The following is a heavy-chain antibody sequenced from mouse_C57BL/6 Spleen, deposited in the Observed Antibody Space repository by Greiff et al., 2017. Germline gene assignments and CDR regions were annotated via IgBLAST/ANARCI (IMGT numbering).Heavy chain of an antibody. CDR1: GYTFTDYE. CDR3: TRGNWDEGFDY. CDR2: IDPETGGT. D-gene: IGHD4-1*01. Sequence: VQLQQSGAELVRPGASVTLSCKASGYTFTDYEMHWVKRTPVHGLEWIGAIDPETGGTAYNQKFKGKAILTADKSSSTAYMELRSLTSEDSAVYYCTRGNWDEGFDYWGQGTTLTVSS. V-gene: IGHV1-15*01. J-gene: IGHJ2*01.